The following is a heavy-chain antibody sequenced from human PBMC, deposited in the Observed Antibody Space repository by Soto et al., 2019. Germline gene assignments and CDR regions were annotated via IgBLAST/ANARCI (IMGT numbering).Heavy chain of an antibody. V-gene: IGHV3-64D*06. J-gene: IGHJ3*02. CDR2: ISSNGGST. CDR3: VKDPGTAGAFDI. Sequence: GGSLRLSCSASGFTFSSYAMHWVRQAPGKGLEYVSAISSNGGSTYYADSVKGRFTISRDNSKNTLDLQMSSRRAEDTAVYYCVKDPGTAGAFDIWGQGTMVTVSS. CDR1: GFTFSSYA. D-gene: IGHD6-13*01.